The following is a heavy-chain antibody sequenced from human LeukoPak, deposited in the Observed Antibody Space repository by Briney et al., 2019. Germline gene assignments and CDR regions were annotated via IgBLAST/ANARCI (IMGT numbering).Heavy chain of an antibody. CDR2: INHSGST. CDR3: AAPGYSSGYYYR. D-gene: IGHD3-22*01. CDR1: GGSFSGYC. J-gene: IGHJ5*02. Sequence: SETLSLTCAVYGGSFSGYCWSWIRQPPGKGLEWIGEINHSGSTNYNPSLKSRVTISVDTSKNQFSLKLSSVTAADTAVYYCAAPGYSSGYYYRWGQGTLVTVSS. V-gene: IGHV4-34*01.